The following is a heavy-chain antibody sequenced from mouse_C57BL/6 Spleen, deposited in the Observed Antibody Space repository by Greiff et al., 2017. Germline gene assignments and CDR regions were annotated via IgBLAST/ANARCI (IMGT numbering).Heavy chain of an antibody. CDR2: INPNNGGT. V-gene: IGHV1-22*01. CDR1: GYTFTDYN. D-gene: IGHD2-5*01. J-gene: IGHJ3*01. Sequence: VHVKQSGPELVKPGASVKMSCKASGYTFTDYNMHWVKQSHGKSLEWIGYINPNNGGTSYNQKFKGKATLTVNKSSSTAYMELRSLTSEDSAVYYCATRDYYSNPFAYWGQGTLVTVSA. CDR3: ATRDYYSNPFAY.